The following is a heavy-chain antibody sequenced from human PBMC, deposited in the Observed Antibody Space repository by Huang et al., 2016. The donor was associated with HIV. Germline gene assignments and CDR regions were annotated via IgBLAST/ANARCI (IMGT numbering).Heavy chain of an antibody. CDR2: INHSGST. J-gene: IGHJ3*02. CDR1: GGSFSGYY. CDR3: ARGPDYYDSSGREAFDI. V-gene: IGHV4-34*01. Sequence: QVQLQQWGAGLLKPSETLSLTCAVYGGSFSGYYWSWFRQPPGKGLEWSGEINHSGSTNYNPSLKSRVTISVDTSKTQVSLKLNSVTAADTAVYYCARGPDYYDSSGREAFDIWGQGTMVTVSS. D-gene: IGHD3-22*01.